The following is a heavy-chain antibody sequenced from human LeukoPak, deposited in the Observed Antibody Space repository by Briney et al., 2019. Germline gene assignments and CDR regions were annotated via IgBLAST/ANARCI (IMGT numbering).Heavy chain of an antibody. CDR3: ARDDSGSYRGTGKDY. CDR1: GGTFSSYA. Sequence: SVKVSCKASGGTFSSYAISWVRQAPGQGLEWMGRIIPILGIANYAQKFQGRVTITADKSTSTAYMELSSLRSEDTAVYYCARDDSGSYRGTGKDYWGQGTLVTVSS. D-gene: IGHD1-26*01. J-gene: IGHJ4*02. CDR2: IIPILGIA. V-gene: IGHV1-69*04.